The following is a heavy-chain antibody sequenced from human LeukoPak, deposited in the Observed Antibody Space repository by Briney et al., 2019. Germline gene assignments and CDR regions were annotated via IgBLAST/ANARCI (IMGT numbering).Heavy chain of an antibody. CDR3: ARDHPTAEGLAFDI. CDR2: IYYSGNT. CDR1: GDSISSSGYY. Sequence: SETLSLTCTVSGDSISSSGYYWGWIRQPPGKGLEWIGTIYYSGNTYYNPSLKSRVTISVDTSKNQFSLKLSSVTAADTAVYYCARDHPTAEGLAFDIWGQGTMVTVSS. J-gene: IGHJ3*02. V-gene: IGHV4-39*07.